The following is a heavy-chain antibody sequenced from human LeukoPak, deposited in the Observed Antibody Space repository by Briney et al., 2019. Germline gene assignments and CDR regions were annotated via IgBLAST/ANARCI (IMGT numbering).Heavy chain of an antibody. Sequence: ASVKVSCKASGYTFTNYGITWVRQAPGQGLEWMGWISGHNGQTKYAQKFQGRVTMTTDTSTSTAYMELRSLRFDDTAMYYCARDREDYDSGNLNWFDPWGQRTQVTVS. CDR1: GYTFTNYG. CDR3: ARDREDYDSGNLNWFDP. J-gene: IGHJ5*02. V-gene: IGHV1-18*01. D-gene: IGHD3-10*01. CDR2: ISGHNGQT.